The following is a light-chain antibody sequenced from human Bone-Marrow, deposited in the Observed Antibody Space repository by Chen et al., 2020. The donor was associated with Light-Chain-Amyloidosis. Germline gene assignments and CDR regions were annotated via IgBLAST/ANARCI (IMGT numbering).Light chain of an antibody. V-gene: IGLV3-25*03. CDR2: RDT. CDR3: QSADSSGTYEVI. CDR1: DLPTKY. Sequence: SYELTQPPSVSVSPGQTARITCSGDDLPTKYAYWYQQKPGQAPVLVIHRDTDRPTGISERFSGSSSGITDTLTISGVQAEDEAEYHCQSADSSGTYEVIFGGGTKVTVL. J-gene: IGLJ2*01.